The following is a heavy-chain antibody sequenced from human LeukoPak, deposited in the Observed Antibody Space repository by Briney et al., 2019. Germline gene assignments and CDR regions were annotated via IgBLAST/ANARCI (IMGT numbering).Heavy chain of an antibody. V-gene: IGHV4-31*03. CDR3: ARGGHDYYDSSGYYYRAEYFQH. D-gene: IGHD3-22*01. Sequence: SETLSLTCTVSGGSISSGGYYWSWIRQHPGKGLEWIGYIYYSGSTYYNPSLKSRVTISVDTSKNQFSLKLSSATAADTAVYYCARGGHDYYDSSGYYYRAEYFQHWGQGTLVTVSS. CDR2: IYYSGST. CDR1: GGSISSGGYY. J-gene: IGHJ1*01.